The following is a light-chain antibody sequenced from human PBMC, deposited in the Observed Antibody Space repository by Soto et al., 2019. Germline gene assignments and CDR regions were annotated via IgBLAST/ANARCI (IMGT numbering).Light chain of an antibody. Sequence: DIQMTQSPSTLSASVGDRVTITCRASQTITTWLAWYQQKPGKAPELLIYDASRLQSGVPPRFSGSRFGTEFSLTISGLQPDDSATYYCQQYSTYSGTFGQGTKVDI. V-gene: IGKV1-5*01. J-gene: IGKJ1*01. CDR2: DAS. CDR1: QTITTW. CDR3: QQYSTYSGT.